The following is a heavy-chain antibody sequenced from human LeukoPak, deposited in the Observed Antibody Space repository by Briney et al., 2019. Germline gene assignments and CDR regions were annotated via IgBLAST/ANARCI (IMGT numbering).Heavy chain of an antibody. J-gene: IGHJ6*03. V-gene: IGHV4-59*01. CDR3: ARDSSPAALPYMDV. Sequence: AETLSLTCFVSGGSMTRSFWTWIRQPPGRGLEWIGNIYDSGNTNYSPSLKDRITISVDTSKKQISLILKSLTAADTAVYFCARDSSPAALPYMDVWGKGTTVTVSS. CDR2: IYDSGNT. CDR1: GGSMTRSF. D-gene: IGHD2-2*01.